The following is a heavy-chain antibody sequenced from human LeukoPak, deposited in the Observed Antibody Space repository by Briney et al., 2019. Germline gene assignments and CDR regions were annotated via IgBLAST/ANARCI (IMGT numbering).Heavy chain of an antibody. D-gene: IGHD3-22*01. J-gene: IGHJ4*02. Sequence: GGSLRLSCAASGFTFSSYSMNWVSQAPGKGLEWVSSISSTSIYKYYADSVKGRFTISRDNAKDSLFLQMNSLRAEDTAVYYCAKGLTYYYDSSGYYGFDYWGQGTLVTVSS. CDR1: GFTFSSYS. CDR3: AKGLTYYYDSSGYYGFDY. V-gene: IGHV3-21*04. CDR2: ISSTSIYK.